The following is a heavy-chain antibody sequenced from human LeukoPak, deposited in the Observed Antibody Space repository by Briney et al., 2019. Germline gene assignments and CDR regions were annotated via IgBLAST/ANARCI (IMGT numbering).Heavy chain of an antibody. CDR3: ASEGSSGGGDY. V-gene: IGHV3-7*01. Sequence: GGSLRLSFAASCFTITTNYMNWVRQAPGKGLEWVANIKQDGSEKYYVDSVKARFTISRDIAKNSLYLQMNSLRAEDTAVYYCASEGSSGGGDYWGQGTLVTVSS. CDR2: IKQDGSEK. CDR1: CFTITTNY. J-gene: IGHJ4*02. D-gene: IGHD6-13*01.